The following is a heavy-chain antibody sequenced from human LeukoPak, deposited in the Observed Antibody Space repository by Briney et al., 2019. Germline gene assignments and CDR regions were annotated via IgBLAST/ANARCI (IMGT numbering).Heavy chain of an antibody. D-gene: IGHD3-9*01. J-gene: IGHJ4*02. V-gene: IGHV3-11*04. Sequence: GGSLRLSCAASGFTFSDYYMSWIRQAPGRGLEGVSHISSSGSTIYYADSVKGRFTISRDNAKNSLYLQMNCLRAEDTAVYYCARCFDWILDYWGQGTLATVSS. CDR1: GFTFSDYY. CDR3: ARCFDWILDY. CDR2: ISSSGSTI.